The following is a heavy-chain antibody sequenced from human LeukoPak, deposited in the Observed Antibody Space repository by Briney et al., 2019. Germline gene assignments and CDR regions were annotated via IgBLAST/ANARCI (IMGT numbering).Heavy chain of an antibody. CDR3: ARDSSVRGVTLNWFDP. CDR1: GYTFTSYD. V-gene: IGHV1-46*01. Sequence: GASVKVSCKASGYTFTSYDINWVRQATGQGLEWMGIINPSGGSTSYAQKFQGRVTMTRDTSTSTVYMELSSLRSEDAAVYYCARDSSVRGVTLNWFDPWGQGTLVTVSS. D-gene: IGHD3-10*01. CDR2: INPSGGST. J-gene: IGHJ5*02.